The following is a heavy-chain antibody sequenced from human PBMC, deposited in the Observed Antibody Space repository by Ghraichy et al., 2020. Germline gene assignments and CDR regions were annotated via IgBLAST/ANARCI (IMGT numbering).Heavy chain of an antibody. V-gene: IGHV3-30*18. CDR2: TSYDGSNN. CDR1: GFTFSIFA. CDR3: AKAPSSRWHVFDY. D-gene: IGHD6-13*01. J-gene: IGHJ4*02. Sequence: GESLNISCAASGFTFSIFAMHWVRQAPGKGLEWVAVTSYDGSNNNYADSVKGRFTISRDNSRSTLYLEMNTLRAEDTAVYYCAKAPSSRWHVFDYWGQGSLVTVSS.